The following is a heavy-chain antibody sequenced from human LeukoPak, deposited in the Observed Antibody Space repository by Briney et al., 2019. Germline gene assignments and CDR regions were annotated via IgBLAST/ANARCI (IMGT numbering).Heavy chain of an antibody. V-gene: IGHV4-59*12. CDR3: ARGPFPNYYGSGSFEL. Sequence: SETLPLTCTVSGGSLSTYYWSWLRRPPGKGLEWVGYVYFTGSPKYNPSLKTRVTISQDTSKNQFFLNLRSVTAADTAVYYCARGPFPNYYGSGSFELWGQGALVTVSS. J-gene: IGHJ4*02. CDR2: VYFTGSP. CDR1: GGSLSTYY. D-gene: IGHD3-10*01.